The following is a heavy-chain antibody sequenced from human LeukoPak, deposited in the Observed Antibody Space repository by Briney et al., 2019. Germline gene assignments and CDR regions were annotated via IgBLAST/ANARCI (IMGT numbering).Heavy chain of an antibody. D-gene: IGHD1-26*01. CDR2: ISGSGGST. V-gene: IGHV3-23*01. CDR3: ASSNSGSYLFDYYYGMDV. Sequence: GGSLRLSCAASGFTFSSYAMSWVRQAPGKGLEWVSAISGSGGSTYYADSVKGRFTISRDNSKNTLYLQMDSLRAEDTAVYYCASSNSGSYLFDYYYGMDVWGQGTTVTVSS. J-gene: IGHJ6*02. CDR1: GFTFSSYA.